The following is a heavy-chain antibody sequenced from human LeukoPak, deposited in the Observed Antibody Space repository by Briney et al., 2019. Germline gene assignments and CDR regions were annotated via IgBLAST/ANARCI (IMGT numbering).Heavy chain of an antibody. Sequence: ASETLSLTCTVSGGSISSYYWSWIRQPPGKGLDWIGYVSYTGTTNYNPSLKSRVTISVDTSKNQFSLELSSVTAADTAVYYCARHELGNYGYYLDYWGQGTLVTVSS. D-gene: IGHD3-10*01. J-gene: IGHJ4*02. CDR3: ARHELGNYGYYLDY. CDR1: GGSISSYY. V-gene: IGHV4-59*08. CDR2: VSYTGTT.